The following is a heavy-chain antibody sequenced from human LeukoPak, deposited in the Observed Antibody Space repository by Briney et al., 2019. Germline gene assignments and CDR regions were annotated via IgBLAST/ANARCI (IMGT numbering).Heavy chain of an antibody. CDR2: LDTSGNT. CDR3: ARGGDCPDY. D-gene: IGHD2-21*02. CDR1: VDSLSRYY. Sequence: PSETLSLTCTVSVDSLSRYYWSWVRQPAGKGLEWIGRLDTSGNTHYNPSLKSRVTMSVDTSRNQFSLRLTSVTAADTAVYYCARGGDCPDYWAQGTLVTVSS. V-gene: IGHV4-4*07. J-gene: IGHJ4*02.